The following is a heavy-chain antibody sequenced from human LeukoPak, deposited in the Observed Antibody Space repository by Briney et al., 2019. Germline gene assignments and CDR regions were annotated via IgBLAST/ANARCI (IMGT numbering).Heavy chain of an antibody. CDR3: ATSGYYDSSGSLDV. J-gene: IGHJ6*02. Sequence: GGSLRLSCAASGFTFSSYAMSWVRQAPGKGLEWVSAISGSGGSTYYADSVKGQFTISRDNSKNTLYLQMNSLRAEDTAVYYCATSGYYDSSGSLDVWGQGTTVTVSS. CDR1: GFTFSSYA. CDR2: ISGSGGST. D-gene: IGHD3-22*01. V-gene: IGHV3-23*01.